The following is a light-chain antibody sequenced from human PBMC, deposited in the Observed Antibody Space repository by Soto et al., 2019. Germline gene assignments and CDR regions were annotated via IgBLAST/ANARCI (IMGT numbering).Light chain of an antibody. Sequence: MVMTQSPAPLSVSPGERATLSCRASRSVGTNLAWYQQKPGQAPRLLLYGTSIRATGVPARFTGSGSGTEFSLTISSLQSEDFAIFYCQQYNSWPPITFGQGTRLEIK. J-gene: IGKJ5*01. V-gene: IGKV3-15*01. CDR3: QQYNSWPPIT. CDR2: GTS. CDR1: RSVGTN.